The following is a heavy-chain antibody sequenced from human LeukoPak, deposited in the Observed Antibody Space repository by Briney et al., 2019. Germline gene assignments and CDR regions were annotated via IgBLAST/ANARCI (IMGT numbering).Heavy chain of an antibody. CDR1: GYTFTSYG. CDR3: AREGLYNWNAKTDY. J-gene: IGHJ4*02. Sequence: ASVKVSCKASGYTFTSYGISWVRQAPGQGLEWMGWISAYNGNTNYAQKLQGRDTMTTDTSTSTAYMELRSLRSDDTAVYYCAREGLYNWNAKTDYWGQGTLVTVSS. V-gene: IGHV1-18*01. CDR2: ISAYNGNT. D-gene: IGHD1-1*01.